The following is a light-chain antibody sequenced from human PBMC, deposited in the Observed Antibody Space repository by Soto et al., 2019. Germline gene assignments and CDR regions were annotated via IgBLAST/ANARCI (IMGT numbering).Light chain of an antibody. J-gene: IGKJ2*01. CDR3: QQSNSVPYT. Sequence: DIQMTQSPASLSASVGARVTITCRASQGISNHLAWYQQKPGKVPKLLICAASTLQSGVPSRFSGSGSGTDFTLTISSLQPEDVATYYCQQSNSVPYTFGQGTKLEIK. V-gene: IGKV1-27*01. CDR1: QGISNH. CDR2: AAS.